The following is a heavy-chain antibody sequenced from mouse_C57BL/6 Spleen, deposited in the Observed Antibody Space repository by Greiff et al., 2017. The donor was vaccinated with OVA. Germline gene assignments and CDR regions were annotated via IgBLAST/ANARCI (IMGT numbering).Heavy chain of an antibody. D-gene: IGHD2-4*01. Sequence: EVKLEESGPGLVKPSQSLSLTCSVTGYSITSGYYWNWIRQFPGNKLEWMGYISYDGSNNYNPSLKNRISITRDTSKNQFFLKLNSVTTEDTATYYCARAGRYDYAQYFDVWGTGTTVTVSS. CDR1: GYSITSGYY. CDR2: ISYDGSN. V-gene: IGHV3-6*01. J-gene: IGHJ1*03. CDR3: ARAGRYDYAQYFDV.